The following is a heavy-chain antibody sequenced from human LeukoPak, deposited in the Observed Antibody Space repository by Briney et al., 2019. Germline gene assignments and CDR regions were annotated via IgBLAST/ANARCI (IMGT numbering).Heavy chain of an antibody. J-gene: IGHJ4*02. V-gene: IGHV4-38-2*02. CDR2: FYHTGST. CDR1: GYSVSSGYY. D-gene: IGHD1-26*01. CDR3: VKSGGYGLIDY. Sequence: SETLSLTCTVSGYSVSSGYYWGWIRQPPGKGLEWLGNFYHTGSTYYNASLQSRVTISIDTSKNQFSLRLNSVTAADTAMYFCVKSGGYGLIDYWGQGTLVTVSS.